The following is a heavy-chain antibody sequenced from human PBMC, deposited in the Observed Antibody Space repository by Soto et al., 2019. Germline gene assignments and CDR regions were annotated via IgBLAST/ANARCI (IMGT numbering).Heavy chain of an antibody. V-gene: IGHV1-2*04. Sequence: ASVKVSCKASGYTFTGYYMHWVRQAPGQGLEWMGWINPNSGGTNYAQKFQGWVTMTRDTSISTAYMELSRLRSDDTAVYYCATSPGSSSSWDHEYDYWGQGTLVTVYS. CDR3: ATSPGSSSSWDHEYDY. D-gene: IGHD6-13*01. J-gene: IGHJ4*02. CDR1: GYTFTGYY. CDR2: INPNSGGT.